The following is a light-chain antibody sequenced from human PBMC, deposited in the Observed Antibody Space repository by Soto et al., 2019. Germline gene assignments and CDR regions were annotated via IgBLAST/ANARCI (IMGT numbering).Light chain of an antibody. Sequence: DIQMTQSPSTLSASVGARVTITCRASQSISSWLAWYQQKPGKAPNLLIYKASSLESGVPSRFSGSGSGTEFALTISSLQPDDFATYYCQQYNSYPRDFGGGAEVEIK. CDR3: QQYNSYPRD. CDR2: KAS. J-gene: IGKJ4*01. V-gene: IGKV1-5*03. CDR1: QSISSW.